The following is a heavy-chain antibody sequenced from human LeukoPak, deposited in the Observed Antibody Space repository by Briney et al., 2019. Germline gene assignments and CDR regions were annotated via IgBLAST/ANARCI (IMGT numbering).Heavy chain of an antibody. CDR2: TYYSGST. CDR3: ARRSMRAFDI. Sequence: PSETLSLTCTVSGGSISSYYWSWIRQPPGKGLEWIGYTYYSGSTNYNPSLKSRVTISVDTSKNQFSLKLSSVTAADTAVYYCARRSMRAFDIWGQGTMVTVSS. V-gene: IGHV4-59*08. D-gene: IGHD2-8*01. CDR1: GGSISSYY. J-gene: IGHJ3*02.